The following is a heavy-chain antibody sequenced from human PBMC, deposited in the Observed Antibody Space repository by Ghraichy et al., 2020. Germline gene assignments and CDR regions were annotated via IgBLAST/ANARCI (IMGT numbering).Heavy chain of an antibody. CDR1: GGSFSGYY. J-gene: IGHJ3*01. CDR3: ARLPGIAVAGTPKDAFDL. V-gene: IGHV4-34*01. D-gene: IGHD6-19*01. CDR2: INHSGST. Sequence: SETLSLTCAVYGGSFSGYYWSWIRQPPGKGLEWIGEINHSGSTNYNPSRKSRVTISVDTSKNQFSLKLSSVTAADTAVYYCARLPGIAVAGTPKDAFDLWGQGTMVTVSS.